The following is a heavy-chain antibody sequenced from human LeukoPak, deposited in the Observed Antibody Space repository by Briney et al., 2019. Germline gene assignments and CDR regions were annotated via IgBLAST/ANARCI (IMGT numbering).Heavy chain of an antibody. V-gene: IGHV4-4*07. CDR2: IYTSGST. CDR3: ARDLTISVYNWLDP. CDR1: GGFISSYY. D-gene: IGHD3-3*01. J-gene: IGHJ5*02. Sequence: PSETLSLTCTDSGGFISSYYCSWIRQPAGKGLEWIGRIYTSGSTNYNPSLKSRVTMSVDTSKNQFSLKLSSVTAADTAVYYCARDLTISVYNWLDPWGQGTLVTVSS.